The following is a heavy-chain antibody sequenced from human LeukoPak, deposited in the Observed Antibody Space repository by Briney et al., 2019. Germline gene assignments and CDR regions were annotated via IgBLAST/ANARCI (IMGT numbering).Heavy chain of an antibody. D-gene: IGHD2-2*01. CDR2: ISHDGNTK. J-gene: IGHJ4*02. Sequence: PGRSLRLSCTASGFTFSTYTMHWVGQAPGKGLEWVTVISHDGNTKHYADSVKGRFTISRDNSKNSLYLQMNSLRAEDTAFYSCARSLPATREPQAIDYWGQGTLVTVSS. CDR3: ARSLPATREPQAIDY. V-gene: IGHV3-30*14. CDR1: GFTFSTYT.